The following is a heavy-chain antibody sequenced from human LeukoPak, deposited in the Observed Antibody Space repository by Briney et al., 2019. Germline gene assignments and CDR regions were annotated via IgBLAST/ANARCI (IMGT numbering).Heavy chain of an antibody. CDR1: GFTFSSYA. V-gene: IGHV3-23*01. CDR3: AKDIVVVPAPVGYFDL. D-gene: IGHD2-2*01. Sequence: GGSLTLSCAASGFTFSSYAMSWVRQAPGKGLEWVSGISGSGGSTYYADSVKGRFTISRDNSKNTEYLQMNSLRAEDTAVYCCAKDIVVVPAPVGYFDLWGRGTLVTVSS. J-gene: IGHJ2*01. CDR2: ISGSGGST.